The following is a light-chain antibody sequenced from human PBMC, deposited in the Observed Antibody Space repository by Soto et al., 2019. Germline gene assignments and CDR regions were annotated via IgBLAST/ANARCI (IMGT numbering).Light chain of an antibody. Sequence: SYELTQPTSVSVSPGQTASITGSGAKLGDKYASWYQQKPGQSPVLVIYQDNKRPSGIPERFSGSNSGNTATLTISGTQAMGEADYYCQVWDSSPFYVFGTGTKLTVL. V-gene: IGLV3-1*01. CDR1: KLGDKY. CDR2: QDN. J-gene: IGLJ1*01. CDR3: QVWDSSPFYV.